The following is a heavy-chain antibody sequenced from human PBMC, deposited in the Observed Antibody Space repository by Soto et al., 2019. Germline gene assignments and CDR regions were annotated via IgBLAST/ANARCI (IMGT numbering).Heavy chain of an antibody. V-gene: IGHV3-13*01. J-gene: IGHJ4*02. CDR3: ARAPGGYWVDY. Sequence: ESGGGLVQPGGSLRLSCAASGFTFSSYDMHWVRQATGKGLEWVSAIGTAGDTYYPGSVKGRFTISRENAKNSLYLQMNSLRAGDTAVYYCARAPGGYWVDYWGQGTLVTVSS. CDR2: IGTAGDT. D-gene: IGHD1-26*01. CDR1: GFTFSSYD.